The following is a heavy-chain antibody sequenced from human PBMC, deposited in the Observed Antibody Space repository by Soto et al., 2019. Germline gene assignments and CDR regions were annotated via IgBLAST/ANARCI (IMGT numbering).Heavy chain of an antibody. V-gene: IGHV3-11*01. D-gene: IGHD6-6*01. CDR1: GFTFSDYY. Sequence: PGGSLRLSCAASGFTFSDYYMSWIRQAPGKGLEWVSYISSSGSTIYYADSVKGRFTISRDNAKNSLYLQMNSLRAEDTAEYYCARDQDTSPSGYYYYGLDVWGQGTTVTVSS. J-gene: IGHJ6*02. CDR2: ISSSGSTI. CDR3: ARDQDTSPSGYYYYGLDV.